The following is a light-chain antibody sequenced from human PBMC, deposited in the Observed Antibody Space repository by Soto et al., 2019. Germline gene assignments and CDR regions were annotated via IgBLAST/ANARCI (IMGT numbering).Light chain of an antibody. J-gene: IGLJ3*02. V-gene: IGLV6-57*02. Sequence: NFMLTQPHSVSESPGKTVTISCTGSSGSIASNYVQWYQQRPGSAPTTVIYENNQRPSGVPDRFSGSIDSSSNSASLTISGLKTEDEADYYCQTYDTKGWLFGGGTKVTVL. CDR1: SGSIASNY. CDR3: QTYDTKGWL. CDR2: ENN.